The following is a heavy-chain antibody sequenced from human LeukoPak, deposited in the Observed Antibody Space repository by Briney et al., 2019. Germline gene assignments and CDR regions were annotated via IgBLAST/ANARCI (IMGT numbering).Heavy chain of an antibody. CDR1: RGSISSANHF. CDR2: IHYDGRA. CDR3: AREVITPGDSDGFDL. J-gene: IGHJ3*01. D-gene: IGHD2-2*01. Sequence: SQTLSLTCTVPRGSISSANHFWSWVRQSPGEGLEWIGYIHYDGRAHYNPSLKSRVSMSLDMSKNQFSLSLSSVTAADTAIYYCAREVITPGDSDGFDLWGQGTMVSVSS. V-gene: IGHV4-30-4*08.